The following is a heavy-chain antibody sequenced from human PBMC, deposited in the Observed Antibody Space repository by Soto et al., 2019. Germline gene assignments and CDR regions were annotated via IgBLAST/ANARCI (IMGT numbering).Heavy chain of an antibody. Sequence: EFLNMFCEGFGYNFATYWIALVRQMPGKGLEYMGIIYPGDSDSRYSPSFQGQVTFSADKSISTACLQWSSLKASDTAMYYCARHGFYGDYPSNYFDPWGQGTLVTVYS. CDR1: GYNFATYW. CDR2: IYPGDSDS. D-gene: IGHD4-17*01. V-gene: IGHV5-51*01. CDR3: ARHGFYGDYPSNYFDP. J-gene: IGHJ5*02.